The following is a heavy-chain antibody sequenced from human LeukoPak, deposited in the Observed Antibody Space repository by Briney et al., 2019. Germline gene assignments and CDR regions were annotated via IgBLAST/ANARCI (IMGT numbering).Heavy chain of an antibody. D-gene: IGHD3-9*01. Sequence: ASVKVSCKVSGYTLTELSMHWVRQTPGKGLEWMGGFDPEDGETIYAQKFQGRVTMTEDTSTDTAYMELSSLRSGDTAVYYCATGPSYDILRDYYYYYGMDVWGQATTVTVSS. CDR1: GYTLTELS. V-gene: IGHV1-24*01. CDR3: ATGPSYDILRDYYYYYGMDV. CDR2: FDPEDGET. J-gene: IGHJ6*02.